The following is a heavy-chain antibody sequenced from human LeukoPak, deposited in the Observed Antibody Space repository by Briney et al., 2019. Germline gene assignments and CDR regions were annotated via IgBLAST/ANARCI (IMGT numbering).Heavy chain of an antibody. D-gene: IGHD3-22*01. CDR2: ISSSSSYI. J-gene: IGHJ5*02. V-gene: IGHV3-21*01. CDR1: GFTFCSFI. Sequence: GGSLRLSCAASGFTFCSFIMNWVPQAPGKGLGWVSSISSSSSYIYYADSVKGRFTISRDNAKNSLYLQMNSLRAEDTAVYYCARDRYYYDSSGYFKWFDPWGQGTLVTVSS. CDR3: ARDRYYYDSSGYFKWFDP.